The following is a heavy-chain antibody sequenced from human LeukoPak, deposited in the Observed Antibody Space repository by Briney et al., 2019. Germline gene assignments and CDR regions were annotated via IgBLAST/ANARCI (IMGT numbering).Heavy chain of an antibody. CDR2: IYPGDSDT. D-gene: IGHD3-22*01. CDR1: GYNFTTYW. V-gene: IGHV5-51*01. J-gene: IGHJ4*02. Sequence: GESLKISCKGAGYNFTTYWIGWVRQMSGKGLEWMGIIYPGDSDTRYSPSFQGQVTISADKSISTAYLQWSSLKASDTAMYYCARSPTDSSRLFDYWGQGTLVTVSS. CDR3: ARSPTDSSRLFDY.